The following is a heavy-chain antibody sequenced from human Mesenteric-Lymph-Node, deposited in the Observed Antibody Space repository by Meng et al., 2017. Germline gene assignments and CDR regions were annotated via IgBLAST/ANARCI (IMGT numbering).Heavy chain of an antibody. CDR3: ARGSGYIYGSNWGYFDY. D-gene: IGHD5-18*01. CDR2: IYAGDTT. Sequence: GESLKISCAASEFTVSDNYMGWVRQAPGKGLEWVSAIYAGDTTYYADSVKGRFTVSRRSSDNTLFLQMNSLRPEDTAVYYCARGSGYIYGSNWGYFDYWGQGTLVTVSS. V-gene: IGHV3-53*04. J-gene: IGHJ4*02. CDR1: EFTVSDNY.